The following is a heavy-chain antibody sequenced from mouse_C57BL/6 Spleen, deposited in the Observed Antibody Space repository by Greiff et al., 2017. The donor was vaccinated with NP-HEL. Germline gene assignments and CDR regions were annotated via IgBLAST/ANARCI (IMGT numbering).Heavy chain of an antibody. CDR3: ERYGGGWFAY. CDR2: IRNKANGYTT. Sequence: EVHLVESGGGLVQPGGSLSLSCAASGFTFTDYYMSWVRQPPGKALEWLGFIRNKANGYTTEYSASVKGRFTISRDNAQSILYRQMNALRAEDSATYYCERYGGGWFAYWGQGTLVTVSA. V-gene: IGHV7-3*01. J-gene: IGHJ3*01. CDR1: GFTFTDYY.